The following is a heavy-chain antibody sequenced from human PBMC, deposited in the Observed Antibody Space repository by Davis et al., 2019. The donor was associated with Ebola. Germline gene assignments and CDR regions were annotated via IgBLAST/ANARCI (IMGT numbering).Heavy chain of an antibody. CDR2: ISYSGST. V-gene: IGHV4-59*01. CDR1: GGSFNYFY. Sequence: PSETLSLTCTVSGGSFNYFYLTWVRQPPGKVLEWIGYISYSGSTNYNPSLKSRVTMSVDTSKNQFSLKLTSVTAADTAVYYCVGAQIAAATLDYWGQGTQVTVSS. CDR3: VGAQIAAATLDY. D-gene: IGHD6-13*01. J-gene: IGHJ4*02.